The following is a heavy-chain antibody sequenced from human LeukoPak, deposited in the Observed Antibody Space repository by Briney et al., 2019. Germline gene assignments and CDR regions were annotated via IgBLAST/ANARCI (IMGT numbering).Heavy chain of an antibody. CDR2: ISGGGDSV. CDR3: AKLGCTGTLRYANY. CDR1: GFPFSDYA. Sequence: QPGGSLRLSCAASGFPFSDYAMTWVRQTPGKGLEWVSVISGGGDSVDYADSMKGRFTISRDNSKNTLYLQMYSLRAEDTALYYCAKLGCTGTLRYANYWGQGTLVTVSS. V-gene: IGHV3-23*01. D-gene: IGHD2-2*01. J-gene: IGHJ4*02.